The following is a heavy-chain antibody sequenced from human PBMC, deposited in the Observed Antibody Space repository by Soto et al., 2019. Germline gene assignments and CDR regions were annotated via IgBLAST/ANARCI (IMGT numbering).Heavy chain of an antibody. D-gene: IGHD3-10*01. V-gene: IGHV1-2*02. Sequence: ASVKVSCKPSGYPFTDLYIHWVRQAPGLGLEWMGWIDPRSGASRKTQRFQGRFTMTRDTSTNTVYMELSSLRSDDTAVYFYARDNYGPLDYWGQGTLVTVYS. CDR1: GYPFTDLY. CDR3: ARDNYGPLDY. J-gene: IGHJ4*02. CDR2: IDPRSGAS.